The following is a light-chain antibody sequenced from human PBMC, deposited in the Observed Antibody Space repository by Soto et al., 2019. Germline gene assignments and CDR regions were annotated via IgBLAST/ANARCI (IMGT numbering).Light chain of an antibody. Sequence: EIVMTQTPLSSPVTLVQPASISCRSSQSLVHSNGNTYLSWLHQRPGQPLRMLIYKTSQRLSGVPDRFSRGGAGTDFTLTISSVAAEDVEVYYCMEVTQFPYAFGGGDKVECK. CDR3: MEVTQFPYA. CDR2: KTS. J-gene: IGKJ4*01. V-gene: IGKV2-24*01. CDR1: QSLVHSNGNTY.